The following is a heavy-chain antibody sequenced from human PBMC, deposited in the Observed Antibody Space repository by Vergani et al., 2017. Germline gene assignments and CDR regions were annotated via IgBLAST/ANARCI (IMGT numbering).Heavy chain of an antibody. D-gene: IGHD2-21*02. CDR3: ARLPKPWGGVTRYWYFDL. CDR1: GGSISSSSYY. Sequence: QLQLQESGPGLVKPSETLSLTCTVSGGSISSSSYYWGWIRQPPGKGLEWIGSIYYSGINYYNPSLRSRVTISVDTSKNQFSLKLSSVTAADTAVSYCARLPKPWGGVTRYWYFDLWGRGTLVTVSS. V-gene: IGHV4-39*01. CDR2: IYYSGIN. J-gene: IGHJ2*01.